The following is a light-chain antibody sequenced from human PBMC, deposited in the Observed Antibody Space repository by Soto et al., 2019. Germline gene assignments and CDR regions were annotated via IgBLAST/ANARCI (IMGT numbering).Light chain of an antibody. Sequence: LTQPPSVSVSPGQSITISCTGTSSDIGDYNYVSWYQQYPGKVPKLVIYDVSHRPSGVSNRFSGSKSGNTASLTISGLQAEDEADYYCSSSTTTTSLVVFGGGTKLTVL. CDR3: SSSTTTTSLVV. J-gene: IGLJ3*02. CDR2: DVS. V-gene: IGLV2-14*01. CDR1: SSDIGDYNY.